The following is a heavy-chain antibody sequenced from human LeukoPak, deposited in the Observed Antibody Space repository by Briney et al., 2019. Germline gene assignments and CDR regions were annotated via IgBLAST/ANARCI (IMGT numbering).Heavy chain of an antibody. J-gene: IGHJ6*02. D-gene: IGHD3-3*01. Sequence: SQTLSLTCTVSGGSISSGDYYWSWIRQPPGKGLEWIGYIYYSGSTYYNPSLKSRVTISVDTSKNQFSLKLSSVTAADTAVYYCARDYRYYDFWSGYSIGHCYGMDVWGQGTTVTVSS. CDR1: GGSISSGDYY. CDR2: IYYSGST. CDR3: ARDYRYYDFWSGYSIGHCYGMDV. V-gene: IGHV4-30-4*01.